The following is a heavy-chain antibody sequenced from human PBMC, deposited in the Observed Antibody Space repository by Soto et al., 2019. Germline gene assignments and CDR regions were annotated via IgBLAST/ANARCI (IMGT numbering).Heavy chain of an antibody. CDR3: ARDYYGMDV. J-gene: IGHJ6*02. CDR2: TYQSGSA. Sequence: SETLSLTCTVSGGSIPSGGYSWTWIRQSPGKGLEWIGYTYQSGSAYYNPSLKSRVTISVDRSKNQFSLNLTSVTAADTAVYYCARDYYGMDVWGQGTTVTVSS. V-gene: IGHV4-30-2*06. CDR1: GGSIPSGGYS.